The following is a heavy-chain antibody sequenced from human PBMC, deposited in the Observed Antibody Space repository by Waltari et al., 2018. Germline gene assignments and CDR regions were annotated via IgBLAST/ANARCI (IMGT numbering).Heavy chain of an antibody. CDR1: GGTFSSYA. CDR3: AESRWTYYYGSGSPPLSFDI. CDR2: IIPILGIA. Sequence: QVQLVQSGAEVKKPGSSVKVSCKASGGTFSSYAISWVRQAPGQGLERMGGIIPILGIANYAQKFQGRVTITADKSTSTAYMELSSLRSEDTAVYYCAESRWTYYYGSGSPPLSFDIWGQGTMVTVSS. D-gene: IGHD3-10*01. J-gene: IGHJ3*02. V-gene: IGHV1-69*10.